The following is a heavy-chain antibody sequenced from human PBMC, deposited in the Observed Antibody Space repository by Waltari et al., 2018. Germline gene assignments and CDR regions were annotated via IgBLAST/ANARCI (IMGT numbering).Heavy chain of an antibody. Sequence: QVQLQQWGAGLLKPSETLSLTCAVYGGSFSGYYWSWHRQPPGKGLEWIGEINHSGSTNYNPSLKSRVTISLDTSKNQFSLKLSSVTAADTAVYYCARGEDFGGRYYYYYYMDVWGKGTTVTVSS. J-gene: IGHJ6*03. V-gene: IGHV4-34*01. CDR1: GGSFSGYY. CDR3: ARGEDFGGRYYYYYYMDV. D-gene: IGHD3-3*01. CDR2: INHSGST.